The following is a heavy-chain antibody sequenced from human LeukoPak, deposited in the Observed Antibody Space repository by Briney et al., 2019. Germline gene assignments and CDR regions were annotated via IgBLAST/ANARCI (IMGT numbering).Heavy chain of an antibody. J-gene: IGHJ4*02. CDR3: AREADYYASAPGY. V-gene: IGHV1-3*01. Sequence: RASVKVSCKASGYTFTSYAMHWVRQAPGQRLEWMGWINAGNGNTKYSQKFQGRVTITRDTSASTTYMELSSLRSEDTAVYYCAREADYYASAPGYWGQGTLVTVSS. CDR2: INAGNGNT. D-gene: IGHD3-9*01. CDR1: GYTFTSYA.